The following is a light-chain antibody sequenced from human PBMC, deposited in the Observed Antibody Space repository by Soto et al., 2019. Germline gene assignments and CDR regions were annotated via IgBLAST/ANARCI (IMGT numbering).Light chain of an antibody. V-gene: IGKV1-9*01. CDR2: AAS. Sequence: DIQLTQSPSFLSSSVGDRVTITCRASQGISTFLAWYQQKPGKAPQRLIYAASTLQSGVPSRFSGSGSGTEFTLTISSMPPEDFAVYYCQQYGSPGTFGQGTKVDIK. CDR3: QQYGSPGT. CDR1: QGISTF. J-gene: IGKJ1*01.